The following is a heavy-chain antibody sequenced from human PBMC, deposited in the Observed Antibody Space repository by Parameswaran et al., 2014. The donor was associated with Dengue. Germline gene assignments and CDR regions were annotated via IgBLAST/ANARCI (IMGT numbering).Heavy chain of an antibody. CDR2: ISSSSSYI. D-gene: IGHD3-16*02. V-gene: IGHV3-21*01. Sequence: VRQAPGKGLEWVSSISSSSSYIYYADSVKGRFTISRDNAKNSLYLQMNSLRAEDTAVYYCARGRTYDYVWGSYRHFDYWGQGTLVTVSS. J-gene: IGHJ4*02. CDR3: ARGRTYDYVWGSYRHFDY.